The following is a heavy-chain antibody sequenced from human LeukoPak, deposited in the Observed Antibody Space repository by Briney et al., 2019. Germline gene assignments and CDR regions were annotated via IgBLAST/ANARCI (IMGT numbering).Heavy chain of an antibody. CDR1: GGSISSGGYY. D-gene: IGHD2-2*01. CDR3: ARVSDGYCSSTSCRDY. CDR2: IYYSGST. J-gene: IGHJ4*02. Sequence: PSETLSLTCTVSGGSISSGGYYWSWIRQHPGKGLEWIGYIYYSGSTYYNPSLKSRVTISVYTSKNQFSLKLSSVTAADTAVYYCARVSDGYCSSTSCRDYWGQGTLVTVSS. V-gene: IGHV4-31*03.